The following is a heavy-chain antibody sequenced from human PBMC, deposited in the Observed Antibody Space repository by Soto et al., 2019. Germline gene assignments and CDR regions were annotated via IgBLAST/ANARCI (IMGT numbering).Heavy chain of an antibody. D-gene: IGHD6-19*01. CDR1: GFTFNTYS. V-gene: IGHV3-48*02. J-gene: IGHJ4*02. CDR3: PREDHYSSCWYGY. Sequence: DVLLVESGGGLVQPGGSLRLSCAASGFTFNTYSMNWVRQAPGKGLEWVSYISSSSSTIYYADSVKGRFTISRDNAKNSLYLQMNSLGDEDTAVYYCPREDHYSSCWYGYCSQGTLDTVSS. CDR2: ISSSSSTI.